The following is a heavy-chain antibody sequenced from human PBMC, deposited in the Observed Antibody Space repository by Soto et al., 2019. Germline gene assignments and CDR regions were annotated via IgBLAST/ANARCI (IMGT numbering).Heavy chain of an antibody. J-gene: IGHJ3*02. CDR2: IIPMFGTL. CDR3: ARKVASSDDAFDI. Sequence: GASVKVSCKASGGTFSSYTISWVLQAPGQGLEWLGGIIPMFGTLYYAQKFQGRLTIAADSSTSTAYMELSTLRSDDTAVYYCARKVASSDDAFDIWGQGTMVTVSS. D-gene: IGHD6-6*01. V-gene: IGHV1-69*06. CDR1: GGTFSSYT.